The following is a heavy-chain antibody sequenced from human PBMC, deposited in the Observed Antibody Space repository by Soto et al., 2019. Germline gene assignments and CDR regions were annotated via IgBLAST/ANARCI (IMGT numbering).Heavy chain of an antibody. Sequence: SETLSLTCTVSGGSISSSSYYWGWIRQPPGKGLEWIGSIYYSGSTYYNPSLKSRVTISVDTSKNQFSLKLSSVTAADTAVYYCARQSTLMGDVFNWFDPWGQGTLVTVSS. J-gene: IGHJ5*02. CDR2: IYYSGST. D-gene: IGHD3-16*01. CDR3: ARQSTLMGDVFNWFDP. CDR1: GGSISSSSYY. V-gene: IGHV4-39*01.